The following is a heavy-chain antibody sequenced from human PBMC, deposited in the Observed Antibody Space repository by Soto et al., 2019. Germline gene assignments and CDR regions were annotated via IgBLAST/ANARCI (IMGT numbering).Heavy chain of an antibody. CDR1: GDTFTDYY. Sequence: QVQLMQSGAEVKKPGASVKVSCKASGDTFTDYYIHWVRQAPGQGLEWMGTVNPSGGHTTYAQHSLGRLTTTRDTSTSTLYMELTSLTSDDTAVYYCARGGHVVVVTAALDYWGQGTLVTVSS. CDR2: VNPSGGHT. V-gene: IGHV1-46*01. J-gene: IGHJ4*02. D-gene: IGHD2-21*02. CDR3: ARGGHVVVVTAALDY.